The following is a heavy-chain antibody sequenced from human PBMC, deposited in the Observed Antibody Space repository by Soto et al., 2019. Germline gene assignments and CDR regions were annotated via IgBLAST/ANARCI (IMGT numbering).Heavy chain of an antibody. CDR1: GFTFSSYG. Sequence: GGSLRLSCAASGFTFSSYGMHWVRQALGKGLEWVAVISYDGSNKYYADSVKGRFTISRDNSKNTLYLQMNSLRAEDTAVYYCAKDNRYCSSTSCAYYYYYYMDVWGKGTTVTVSS. D-gene: IGHD2-2*01. J-gene: IGHJ6*03. CDR2: ISYDGSNK. V-gene: IGHV3-30*18. CDR3: AKDNRYCSSTSCAYYYYYYMDV.